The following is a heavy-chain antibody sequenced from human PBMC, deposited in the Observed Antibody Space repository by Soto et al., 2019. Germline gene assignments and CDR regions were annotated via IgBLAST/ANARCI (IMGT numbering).Heavy chain of an antibody. CDR2: ISAYNDHT. CDR1: GYTLTTYG. Sequence: QVQLVQSGTEVKKPGASVKVSCKASGYTLTTYGVSWVRQAPGQGLEWVGWISAYNDHTNYAQKFQGRVTMTTDTSTSTAYMELRSLRSDVTAVYYVARGTYFDYWGQGTLVTVSS. J-gene: IGHJ4*02. CDR3: ARGTYFDY. D-gene: IGHD1-1*01. V-gene: IGHV1-18*01.